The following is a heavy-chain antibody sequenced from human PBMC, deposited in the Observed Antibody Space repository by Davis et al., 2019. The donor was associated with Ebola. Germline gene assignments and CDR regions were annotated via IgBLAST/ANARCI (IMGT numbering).Heavy chain of an antibody. J-gene: IGHJ4*02. CDR3: AKDNGYSELYYFDY. CDR2: ISYDGSNK. CDR1: GFTFSSYA. D-gene: IGHD4-17*01. Sequence: GESLKISCAASGFTFSSYAMHWVRQAPGKGLEWVAVISYDGSNKYYADSVKGRFTISRDNSKNTLYLQMNSLRAEDTAVYYCAKDNGYSELYYFDYWGQGTLVTVSS. V-gene: IGHV3-30-3*01.